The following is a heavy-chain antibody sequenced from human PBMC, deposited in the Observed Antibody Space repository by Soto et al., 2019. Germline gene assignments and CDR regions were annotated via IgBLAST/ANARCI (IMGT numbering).Heavy chain of an antibody. CDR3: ARGFDSGKFYAFES. D-gene: IGHD1-26*01. J-gene: IGHJ4*02. Sequence: SETLSLTCTVSGGSISSGDYHWSWIRQPPGKGLEWIGYIYHSGSTYYNPPLKSRVTISVDRSKNQFSLKLSSVTAADTAVYYCARGFDSGKFYAFESWGQGTQVTVSS. V-gene: IGHV4-30-2*01. CDR1: GGSISSGDYH. CDR2: IYHSGST.